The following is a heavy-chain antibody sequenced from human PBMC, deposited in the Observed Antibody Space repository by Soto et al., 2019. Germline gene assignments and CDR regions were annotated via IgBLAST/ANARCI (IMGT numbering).Heavy chain of an antibody. J-gene: IGHJ4*02. CDR2: IIPILGIA. CDR3: AREAPITFGGVIAKSFDY. CDR1: GGTFSSYT. D-gene: IGHD3-16*02. V-gene: IGHV1-69*04. Sequence: QVQLVHSGAEVKKPGSSVKVSCKASGGTFSSYTISWVRQAPGQGLEWMGRIIPILGIANYAQKFQGRVTITADKSTSTAYMELSSLRSEDTAVYYCAREAPITFGGVIAKSFDYWGQGTLVTVSS.